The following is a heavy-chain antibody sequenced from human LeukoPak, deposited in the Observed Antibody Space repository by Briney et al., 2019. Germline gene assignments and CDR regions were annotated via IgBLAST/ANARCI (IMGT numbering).Heavy chain of an antibody. J-gene: IGHJ4*02. V-gene: IGHV1-18*01. D-gene: IGHD3-10*01. CDR3: ARDLGNYYHF. Sequence: ASVKVSCKASGGTFSSYAISWVRQAPGQGLEWMGWISAHNGNTKYAQEVQGRVTMTTDTSTSTAYMEMRSLRSDDTAVYYCARDLGNYYHFWGQGTLVTVSS. CDR2: ISAHNGNT. CDR1: GGTFSSYA.